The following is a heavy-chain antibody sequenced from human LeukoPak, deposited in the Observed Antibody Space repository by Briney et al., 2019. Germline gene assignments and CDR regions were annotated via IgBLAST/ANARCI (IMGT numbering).Heavy chain of an antibody. J-gene: IGHJ5*02. CDR3: ARGYSYGYGPLDA. CDR2: ISTDNGNT. Sequence: ASVKDACKASGYSFTSYGINWVRQAPGQGLEWMGWISTDNGNTDYAQNLQGRVTMTTDTSTSTAYMELRSLRSDDTAVYYCARGYSYGYGPLDAWSEGTLVTVSS. D-gene: IGHD5-18*01. V-gene: IGHV1-18*01. CDR1: GYSFTSYG.